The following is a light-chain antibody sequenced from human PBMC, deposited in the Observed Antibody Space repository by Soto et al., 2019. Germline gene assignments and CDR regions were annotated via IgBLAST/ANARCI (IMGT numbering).Light chain of an antibody. CDR2: GAS. V-gene: IGKV3D-20*02. CDR1: QSVSSPF. J-gene: IGKJ4*01. Sequence: IVLTQSPATLSLSPGAGGTLSFRASQSVSSPFLAWYQHQPRRPPRLLIYGASSRATDIPDRFSGGGSATAFTLPISGLQPADFAVYYCQEYNNWHPVTFGGGTKVDIK. CDR3: QEYNNWHPVT.